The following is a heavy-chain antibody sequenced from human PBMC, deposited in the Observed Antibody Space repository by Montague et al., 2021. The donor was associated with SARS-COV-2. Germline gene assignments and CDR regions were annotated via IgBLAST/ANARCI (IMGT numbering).Heavy chain of an antibody. Sequence: SETLSLTCTASGGSLSGYHWNWIRQPPGKGLEWIGFTHHSGTTNXNPSLKSRLTMSLATSKNQFPLTLNSVTAADTAIYYCARGTAYDHVYYWGQGAPVTVAS. CDR1: GGSLSGYH. J-gene: IGHJ4*02. CDR2: THHSGTT. V-gene: IGHV4-59*12. CDR3: ARGTAYDHVYY. D-gene: IGHD2-8*02.